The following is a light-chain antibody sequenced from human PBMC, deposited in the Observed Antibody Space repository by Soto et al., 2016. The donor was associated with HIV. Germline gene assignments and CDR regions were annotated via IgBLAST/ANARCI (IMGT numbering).Light chain of an antibody. CDR2: GAS. J-gene: IGKJ1*01. CDR1: QDIGND. Sequence: DIQMTQSPSSLSASVGDIVTITCRASQDIGNDLGWYQQKPGXAPKRLIYGASSLESGVPSRFSGSRSATEFTLTISSLQPEDFATYYCLQLNNFPRTFGQGTKVEIQ. CDR3: LQLNNFPRT. V-gene: IGKV1-17*01.